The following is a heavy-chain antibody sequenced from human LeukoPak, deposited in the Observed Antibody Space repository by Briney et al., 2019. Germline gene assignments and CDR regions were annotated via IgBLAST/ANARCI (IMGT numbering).Heavy chain of an antibody. CDR3: ARGYCSGDTCRPFDY. Sequence: PGGSLRLSCAASGFTFDDYGMSWVRHPPEKGLEWVSGITWNGGTIGYVDSVKGRFTISRDKAKNSLYLQMNSLRAEDTALYYCARGYCSGDTCRPFDYWGQGALVTVSS. V-gene: IGHV3-20*04. CDR2: ITWNGGTI. CDR1: GFTFDDYG. D-gene: IGHD2-15*01. J-gene: IGHJ4*02.